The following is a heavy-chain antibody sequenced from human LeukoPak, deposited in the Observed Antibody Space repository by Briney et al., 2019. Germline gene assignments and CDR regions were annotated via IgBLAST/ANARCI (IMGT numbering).Heavy chain of an antibody. J-gene: IGHJ4*02. CDR2: ISDNGGRT. Sequence: GGSLRLSCAASGFTFSTYTMAWVRQAPGGGLEWVSGISDNGGRTYYADSVKGRFAISRDDSKSTLYLQMNSLRGEDTAVYYCAKAAITMIVVVSDYWGQGTLVTVSS. V-gene: IGHV3-23*01. D-gene: IGHD3-22*01. CDR1: GFTFSTYT. CDR3: AKAAITMIVVVSDY.